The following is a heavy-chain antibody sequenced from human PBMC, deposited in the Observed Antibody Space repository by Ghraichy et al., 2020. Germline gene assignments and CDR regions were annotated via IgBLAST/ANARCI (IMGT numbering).Heavy chain of an antibody. CDR3: VRIGINYYDSNGYIDY. CDR1: TYSIRSDYY. CDR2: IYHSGIT. Sequence: SETLSLTCDVSTYSIRSDYYWGWIRQPPGKGLEWIGNIYHSGITYYNPSLKSRVTISVVTSKNRFSLSLSSVTAADTAVYYCVRIGINYYDSNGYIDYWGQGTLVTVSS. D-gene: IGHD3-22*01. V-gene: IGHV4-38-2*01. J-gene: IGHJ4*02.